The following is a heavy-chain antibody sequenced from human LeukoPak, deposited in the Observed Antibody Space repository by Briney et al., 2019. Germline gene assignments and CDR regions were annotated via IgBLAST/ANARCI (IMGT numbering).Heavy chain of an antibody. Sequence: ASVKVSCKASGYTFTSYGISWVRQAPGQGLEWMGWISAYNGNTNYAQKLQGRVTMTTDTSTSTAYMELRSLRSDDTAVYYCASLRHFDWFFDYWGQGTLVTVSS. CDR2: ISAYNGNT. J-gene: IGHJ4*02. V-gene: IGHV1-18*01. D-gene: IGHD3-9*01. CDR1: GYTFTSYG. CDR3: ASLRHFDWFFDY.